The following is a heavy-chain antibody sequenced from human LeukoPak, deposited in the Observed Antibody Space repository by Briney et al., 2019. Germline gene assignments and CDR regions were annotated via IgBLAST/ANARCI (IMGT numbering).Heavy chain of an antibody. CDR3: ARVGIRGDSHLVFDY. J-gene: IGHJ4*02. Sequence: SDTLSLTCTLSGRSICSGGYYWSWIRQHPGKGLEWIGYIYYSGSTYYNPSLKSRVTISVDTSKNQSSLKLSSVTAADTAVYYCARVGIRGDSHLVFDYWGQGTLVTVSS. CDR1: GRSICSGGYY. D-gene: IGHD4-17*01. CDR2: IYYSGST. V-gene: IGHV4-31*03.